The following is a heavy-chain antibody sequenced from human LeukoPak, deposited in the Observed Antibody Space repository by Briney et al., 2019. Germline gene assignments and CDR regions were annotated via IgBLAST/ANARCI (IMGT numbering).Heavy chain of an antibody. Sequence: KASETLSLTCTVSGGSISSYYWSWIRQPPGKGLEWIGYIYYSGSTIYNPSLKSRVTISVDTSKNQFSLKLSSVTAADTAVYYCAKREGQWLPDWGQGTLVTVSS. CDR3: AKREGQWLPD. CDR1: GGSISSYY. J-gene: IGHJ4*02. CDR2: IYYSGST. D-gene: IGHD6-19*01. V-gene: IGHV4-59*01.